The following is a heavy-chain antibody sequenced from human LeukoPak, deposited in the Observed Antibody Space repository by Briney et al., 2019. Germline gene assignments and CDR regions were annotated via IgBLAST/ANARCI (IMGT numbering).Heavy chain of an antibody. CDR3: ARDDRIGAAGTFDN. V-gene: IGHV3-53*01. J-gene: IGHJ4*02. D-gene: IGHD6-13*01. Sequence: GGSRRFSGAAPGLTVSSSSMSWVRQAPGKGLEWASIIYSGGTTYYADSVKGRFTISRDNSKNTLYLQMNSLRAEDTAVYFCARDDRIGAAGTFDNWGQGTLVTVSS. CDR1: GLTVSSSS. CDR2: IYSGGTT.